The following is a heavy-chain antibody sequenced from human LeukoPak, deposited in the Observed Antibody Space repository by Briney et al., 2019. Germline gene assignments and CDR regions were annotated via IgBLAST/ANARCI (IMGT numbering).Heavy chain of an antibody. V-gene: IGHV3-7*01. Sequence: GGSLRLSCAASGFTFSDYYMSWIRQAPGKGLEWVANIKQDGSEKYYVDSVKGRFTISRDNAKNSLYLQMNSLRAEDTAVYYCARHGSGSYLLTFDYWGQGTLVTVSS. D-gene: IGHD3-10*01. CDR1: GFTFSDYY. J-gene: IGHJ4*02. CDR2: IKQDGSEK. CDR3: ARHGSGSYLLTFDY.